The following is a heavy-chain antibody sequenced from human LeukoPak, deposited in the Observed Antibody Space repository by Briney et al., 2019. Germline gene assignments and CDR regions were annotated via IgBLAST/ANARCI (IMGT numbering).Heavy chain of an antibody. V-gene: IGHV3-23*01. CDR3: AKHSSGRYDSGDY. J-gene: IGHJ4*02. D-gene: IGHD6-19*01. Sequence: VKGRFTISRDNSKNTLYLQMNSLRAEDTAVYYCAKHSSGRYDSGDYWGQGTLVTVSS.